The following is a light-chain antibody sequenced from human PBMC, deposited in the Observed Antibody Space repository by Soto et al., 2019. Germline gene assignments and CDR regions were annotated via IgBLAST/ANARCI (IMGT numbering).Light chain of an antibody. Sequence: DIPMTQSPSTLSASVGDRVTITCRASQSISSWLAWYQQKPGKAPKLLIYDASSLESGVPSRLSGSGSGTEFTLTISSLPPDDFATYYCQQYNSYPRTFGQGTKVELK. CDR3: QQYNSYPRT. V-gene: IGKV1-5*01. CDR1: QSISSW. J-gene: IGKJ1*01. CDR2: DAS.